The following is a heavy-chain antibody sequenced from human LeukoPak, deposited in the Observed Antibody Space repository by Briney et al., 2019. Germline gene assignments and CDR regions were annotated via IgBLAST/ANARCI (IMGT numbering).Heavy chain of an antibody. V-gene: IGHV3-7*04. Sequence: QPGGSLRLSCAASGFTLSRYWMSWVRQAPGKGLEWVANIKHDGSEKYYVDSVKGRFTISRDNAKNSLYLQMNSLRGEDTAVYYCARDRDYYNYFEYWGQGTLVTVSS. D-gene: IGHD3-10*01. CDR2: IKHDGSEK. J-gene: IGHJ4*02. CDR1: GFTLSRYW. CDR3: ARDRDYYNYFEY.